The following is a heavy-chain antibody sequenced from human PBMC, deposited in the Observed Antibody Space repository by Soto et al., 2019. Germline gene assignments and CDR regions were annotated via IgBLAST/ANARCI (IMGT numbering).Heavy chain of an antibody. Sequence: EVQVVDSGGGLVQPGGSLRLSCAASGFTFSSNSMNWVRQAPGKGMEWISYISSSSMTIYADSVKGRFTISRDNAKNSLYLHMNSLRDEDTAVYYCAIVIWSGHLTSERWGQGTLGTVSS. J-gene: IGHJ4*02. CDR3: AIVIWSGHLTSER. CDR1: GFTFSSNS. V-gene: IGHV3-48*02. CDR2: ISSSSMTI. D-gene: IGHD3-3*01.